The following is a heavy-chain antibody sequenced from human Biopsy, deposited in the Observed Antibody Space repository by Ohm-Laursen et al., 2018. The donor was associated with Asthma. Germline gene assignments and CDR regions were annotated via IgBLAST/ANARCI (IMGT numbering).Heavy chain of an antibody. D-gene: IGHD2-2*01. CDR2: INSVLGTT. J-gene: IGHJ4*02. CDR3: ARKAGSCISRTCYSLDF. CDR1: GGTFNTYV. Sequence: SVKVSCKSLGGTFNTYVTGWVRQAPGQGLEWMGGINSVLGTTTYPQKFQGRVTITADDSTSTVYMELSSLRSEDTAVYYCARKAGSCISRTCYSLDFWGQGTLVTVSS. V-gene: IGHV1-69*13.